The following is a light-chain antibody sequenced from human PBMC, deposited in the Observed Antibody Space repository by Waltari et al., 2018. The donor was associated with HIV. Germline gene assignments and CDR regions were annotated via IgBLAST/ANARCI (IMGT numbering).Light chain of an antibody. J-gene: IGLJ2*01. CDR3: AAWDGSLSVVV. CDR1: SSNLGSHY. V-gene: IGLV1-47*01. Sequence: QSVLTQPPSASGTPGQRVTISCSGSSSNLGSHYVYWYQQLPGTAPKLLLKRNNQRPSGVPDRFSGSKSGTSASLAISGLRSEDEADYYWAAWDGSLSVVVFGGGTKLTVL. CDR2: RNN.